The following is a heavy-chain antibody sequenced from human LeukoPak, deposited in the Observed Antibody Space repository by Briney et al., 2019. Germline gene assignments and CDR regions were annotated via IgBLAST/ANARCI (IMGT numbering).Heavy chain of an antibody. J-gene: IGHJ4*02. V-gene: IGHV1-69*13. CDR1: GGTFSSYA. CDR3: ARGGDGYNYRN. D-gene: IGHD5-24*01. Sequence: ASVKVSCKASGGTFSSYAIGWVRQAPGQGLEWMGGIIPIFGTANYAQKFQGRVTITADESTSTAYMELSSLRSEDTAVYYCARGGDGYNYRNWGQGTLVTVSS. CDR2: IIPIFGTA.